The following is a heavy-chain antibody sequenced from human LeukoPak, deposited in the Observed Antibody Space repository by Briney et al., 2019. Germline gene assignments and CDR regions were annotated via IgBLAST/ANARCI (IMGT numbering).Heavy chain of an antibody. J-gene: IGHJ6*02. CDR2: INYSGST. V-gene: IGHV4-61*08. CDR3: ARHLGYCSSTSCYNYYYYGMDV. Sequence: SETLSLTCTVSGGSISSGGYYWSWIRQHPGKGLEWIGYINYSGSTNHNPSLKSRVTISVDTSKNQFSLKLSSVTAADTAVYYCARHLGYCSSTSCYNYYYYGMDVWGQGTTVTVSS. D-gene: IGHD2-2*01. CDR1: GGSISSGGYY.